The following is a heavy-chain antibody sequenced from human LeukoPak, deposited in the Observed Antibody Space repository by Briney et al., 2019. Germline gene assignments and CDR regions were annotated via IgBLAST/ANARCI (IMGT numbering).Heavy chain of an antibody. J-gene: IGHJ4*02. CDR2: INPSGGST. CDR1: GYTFTSYY. D-gene: IGHD4-17*01. Sequence: ASVKVSCKASGYTFTSYYMHWVRQAPRQGLEWMGVINPSGGSTSYAQKFQGRVTMTRDTHTSTVYMELTSLRSEDTAVYYCARENGDYSYDYWGQGTLVTVSS. V-gene: IGHV1-46*01. CDR3: ARENGDYSYDY.